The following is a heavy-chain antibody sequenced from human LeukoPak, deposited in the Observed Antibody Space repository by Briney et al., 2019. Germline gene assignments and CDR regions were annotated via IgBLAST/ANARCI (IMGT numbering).Heavy chain of an antibody. V-gene: IGHV3-33*01. Sequence: QTGGSLRLSCAASGFTFSSYGMHWVRQAPGKGLEWVAVIWYDGSNKYYADSVKGRFAISRDNSKNTLYLQMNSLRAEDTAVYYCVGDYYYYYGMDVWGQGTTVTVSS. CDR3: VGDYYYYYGMDV. CDR1: GFTFSSYG. J-gene: IGHJ6*02. CDR2: IWYDGSNK.